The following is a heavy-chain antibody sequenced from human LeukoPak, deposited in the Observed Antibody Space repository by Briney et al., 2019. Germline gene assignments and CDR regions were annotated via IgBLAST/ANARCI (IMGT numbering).Heavy chain of an antibody. D-gene: IGHD3-10*01. CDR1: GFTFSSYG. CDR2: ISSSGTTI. CDR3: ARDFGSGRRLFDY. Sequence: QSGGTLRLSCAASGFTFSSYGMSWVRQAPGKGLEWISYISSSGTTIYYADSVKGRFTISRDNAKNSLSLQMNSLRAEDTAVYYRARDFGSGRRLFDYWGRGTLVTVSS. V-gene: IGHV3-48*01. J-gene: IGHJ4*02.